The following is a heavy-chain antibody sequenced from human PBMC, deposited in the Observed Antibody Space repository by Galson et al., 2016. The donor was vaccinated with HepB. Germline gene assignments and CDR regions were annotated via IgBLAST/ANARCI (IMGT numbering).Heavy chain of an antibody. CDR3: ARESDVTNFDL. D-gene: IGHD3-3*01. V-gene: IGHV4-30-4*01. CDR1: GASISNSDYY. J-gene: IGHJ3*01. Sequence: TLSLTCTVSGASISNSDYYWSWIRQPPGKGLEWIGYIYYSGTTYYNPSLKSRLSISVGTSKNQFSLKLTSVTAADTAVYYCARESDVTNFDLWGQGTMVTVSS. CDR2: IYYSGTT.